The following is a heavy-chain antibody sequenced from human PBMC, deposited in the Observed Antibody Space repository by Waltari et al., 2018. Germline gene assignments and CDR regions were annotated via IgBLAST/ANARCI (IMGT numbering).Heavy chain of an antibody. CDR2: IRSKPNNYAT. D-gene: IGHD6-13*01. CDR1: GFTFSGPT. CDR3: TGGAVTGTDF. Sequence: EVQVVESGGGLVQPGGSLKLSCATSGFTFSGPTIHWVRQPSGKWLEWIGRIRSKPNNYATRYTASVEGRFTISRDDSENTAYLQMSSLMTEDTAVYYCTGGAVTGTDFWGQGTLVTVSS. V-gene: IGHV3-73*01. J-gene: IGHJ4*02.